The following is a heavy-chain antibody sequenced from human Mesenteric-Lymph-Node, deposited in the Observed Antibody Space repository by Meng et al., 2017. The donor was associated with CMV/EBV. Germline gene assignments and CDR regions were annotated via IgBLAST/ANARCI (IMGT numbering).Heavy chain of an antibody. CDR3: ARDRNSYYYYFDY. J-gene: IGHJ4*02. D-gene: IGHD5-18*01. V-gene: IGHV3-11*01. Sequence: GGSLRLSFAASGFTFSDYYMSWIRQAPGKGLEWVSYISSIGSSIYYADSVKGRFTISRDNAKNSLYLQMNSLRAEDTAVYYCARDRNSYYYYFDYWGQGTMVTVSS. CDR1: GFTFSDYY. CDR2: ISSIGSSI.